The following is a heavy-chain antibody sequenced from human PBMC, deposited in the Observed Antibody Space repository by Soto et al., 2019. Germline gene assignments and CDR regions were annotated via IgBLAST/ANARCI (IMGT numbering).Heavy chain of an antibody. Sequence: SLRLSCAASGFTFSSYSMNWVRQAPGKGLEWVSSISSSSSYIYYADSVKGRFTISRDNAKNSLYLQMNSLRAEDTAVYYCARGRDYDFWSGYYTEFDYWGQGTLVTVSS. CDR1: GFTFSSYS. CDR3: ARGRDYDFWSGYYTEFDY. CDR2: ISSSSSYI. D-gene: IGHD3-3*01. J-gene: IGHJ4*02. V-gene: IGHV3-21*01.